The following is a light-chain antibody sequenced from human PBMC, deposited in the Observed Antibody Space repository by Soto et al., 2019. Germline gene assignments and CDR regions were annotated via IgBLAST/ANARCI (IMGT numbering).Light chain of an antibody. J-gene: IGLJ3*02. Sequence: QSVLTQPRSVSGSPGQSGTISCTGTNSDVGNYDYVSWYQQHPGKAPKLIVYDVYKRPTGVPDRISGSKSGNTASLTISGLQAEDEADYYCCSYAGDSGVFGGGTKLTVL. CDR3: CSYAGDSGV. V-gene: IGLV2-11*01. CDR1: NSDVGNYDY. CDR2: DVY.